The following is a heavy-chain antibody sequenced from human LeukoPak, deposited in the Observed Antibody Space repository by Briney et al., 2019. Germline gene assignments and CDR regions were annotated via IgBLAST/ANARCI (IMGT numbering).Heavy chain of an antibody. CDR3: ARAERTSMVAHDY. CDR2: IYYSGST. D-gene: IGHD2-15*01. J-gene: IGHJ4*02. V-gene: IGHV4-59*12. CDR1: GGSISSYY. Sequence: SETLSLTCTVSGGSISSYYWSWIRQPPGKGLEWIGYIYYSGSTNYNPSLKSRVTISVDTSKNQFSLKLSSVTAADTAVYYCARAERTSMVAHDYWGQGTLVTVSS.